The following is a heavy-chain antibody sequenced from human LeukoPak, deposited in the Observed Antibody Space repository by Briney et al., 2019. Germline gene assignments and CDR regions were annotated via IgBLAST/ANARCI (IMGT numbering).Heavy chain of an antibody. CDR1: GGSFSGYY. CDR3: ARDPGDSSGYYYPSGWYDY. V-gene: IGHV4-34*01. Sequence: SETLSLTCAVYGGSFSGYYWSWIRQPPGKGLEWIGEINHSGSTNYNPSLKSRVTISVDTSKNQFSLKLSSVTAADTAVYYCARDPGDSSGYYYPSGWYDYWGQGTLVTVSS. CDR2: INHSGST. D-gene: IGHD3-22*01. J-gene: IGHJ4*02.